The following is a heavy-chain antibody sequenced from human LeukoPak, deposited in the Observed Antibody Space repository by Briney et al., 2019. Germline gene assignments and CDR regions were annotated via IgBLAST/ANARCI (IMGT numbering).Heavy chain of an antibody. J-gene: IGHJ5*02. V-gene: IGHV4-61*02. Sequence: TSQTLSLTCTVSGGSISSGSYYWSWIRQPAGKGLEWIGRIYTSGSTNYNPSLKSRVTISVDTSKNQFSLKLSSVTAADTAVYYCARDYYGIGWFDPWGQGTLATVSS. CDR2: IYTSGST. D-gene: IGHD3-10*01. CDR3: ARDYYGIGWFDP. CDR1: GGSISSGSYY.